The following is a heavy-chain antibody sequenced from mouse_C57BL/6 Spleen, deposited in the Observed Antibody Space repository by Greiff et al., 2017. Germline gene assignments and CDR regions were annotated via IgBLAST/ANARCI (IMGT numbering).Heavy chain of an antibody. D-gene: IGHD4-1*01. V-gene: IGHV5-4*01. CDR3: ARYTGTYYYAMDY. J-gene: IGHJ4*01. Sequence: EVQLVESGGGLVKPGGSLKLSCAASGFTFSSYAMSWVRQTPEKRLEWVATISDGGSYTYYPDKVKGRFTISRDNAKNILYLQMSQLKSEDTAMYYCARYTGTYYYAMDYWGQGTSVTVSS. CDR2: ISDGGSYT. CDR1: GFTFSSYA.